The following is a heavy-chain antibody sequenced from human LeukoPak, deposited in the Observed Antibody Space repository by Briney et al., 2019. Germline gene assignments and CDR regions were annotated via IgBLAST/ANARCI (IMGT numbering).Heavy chain of an antibody. V-gene: IGHV4-34*01. CDR2: INHSGST. CDR1: GGSFSGDY. Sequence: SETLSLTCAVYGGSFSGDYWSWIRQLPGKGLEWIGEINHSGSTNYNPSLKSRVTISVDTSKNQFSLKLSSVTAADTAVYYCARDTGYSSSWYSYYYYGMDVWGQGTTVTVSS. CDR3: ARDTGYSSSWYSYYYYGMDV. D-gene: IGHD6-13*01. J-gene: IGHJ6*02.